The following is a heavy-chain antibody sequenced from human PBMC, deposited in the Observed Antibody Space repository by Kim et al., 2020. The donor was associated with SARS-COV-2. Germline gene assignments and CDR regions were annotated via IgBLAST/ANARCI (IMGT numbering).Heavy chain of an antibody. V-gene: IGHV3-11*03. D-gene: IGHD4-17*01. CDR3: AGGYGDYGTYYYYYYGMDV. Sequence: GGFTISRDNAKNSLYLQMNSLRAEDTAVYYCAGGYGDYGTYYYYYYGMDVWGQGTTVTVSS. J-gene: IGHJ6*02.